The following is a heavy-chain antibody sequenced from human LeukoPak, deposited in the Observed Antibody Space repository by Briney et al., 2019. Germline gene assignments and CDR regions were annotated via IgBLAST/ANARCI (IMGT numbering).Heavy chain of an antibody. CDR3: ARTSVVVVTAIDPPHFDY. J-gene: IGHJ4*02. V-gene: IGHV1-2*02. D-gene: IGHD2-21*02. CDR1: GYTFTGYY. Sequence: ASVKASCKASGYTFTGYYMHWVRQAPGQGLEWMGWINPNSGGTNYAQKFQGRVTMTRDTSISTAYMELSRLRSDDTAVYYCARTSVVVVTAIDPPHFDYWGQGTLVTVSS. CDR2: INPNSGGT.